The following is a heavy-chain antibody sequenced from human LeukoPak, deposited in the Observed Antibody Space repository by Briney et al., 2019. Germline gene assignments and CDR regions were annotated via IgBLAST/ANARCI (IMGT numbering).Heavy chain of an antibody. J-gene: IGHJ3*02. CDR3: ARANNFWSGYYGGDAFDI. CDR1: GGSFSGYY. V-gene: IGHV4-34*01. Sequence: SETLSLTCAVYGGSFSGYYWSWIRQPPGKGLEWIGYIYHSGSTYYNPSLKSRVTISVDRSKNQFSLKLSSVTAADTAVYYCARANNFWSGYYGGDAFDIWGQGTMVTVSS. D-gene: IGHD3-3*01. CDR2: IYHSGST.